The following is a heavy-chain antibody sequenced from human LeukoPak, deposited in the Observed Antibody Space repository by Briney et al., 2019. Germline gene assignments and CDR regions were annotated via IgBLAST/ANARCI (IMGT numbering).Heavy chain of an antibody. Sequence: SETLSLTCAVSGGSISSALYSWSWIRQPPGKGLEWIGYIYHTGSTTYNPSFKSRLTISLDTSKNQFSLNLNSVTAADTAMYYCVGDYGSGSYRFDFWGQGTLVTVSS. J-gene: IGHJ4*02. V-gene: IGHV4-30-4*07. D-gene: IGHD3-10*01. CDR2: IYHTGST. CDR1: GGSISSALYS. CDR3: VGDYGSGSYRFDF.